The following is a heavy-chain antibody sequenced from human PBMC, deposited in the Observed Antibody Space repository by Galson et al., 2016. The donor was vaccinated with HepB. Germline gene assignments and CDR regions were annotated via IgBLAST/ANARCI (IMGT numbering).Heavy chain of an antibody. Sequence: SLRLSCAVSDFSVSVSYMSWVRQAPGKGLEWVSVFYRGGYTNYADSVKGRFTISRDNSKNTLYLQMNSLRPDDTAVYYCARLGANPSCLGGSCYRWFDAWGQGIMVTVSS. CDR1: DFSVSVSY. CDR3: ARLGANPSCLGGSCYRWFDA. J-gene: IGHJ5*02. D-gene: IGHD2-15*01. V-gene: IGHV3-53*01. CDR2: FYRGGYT.